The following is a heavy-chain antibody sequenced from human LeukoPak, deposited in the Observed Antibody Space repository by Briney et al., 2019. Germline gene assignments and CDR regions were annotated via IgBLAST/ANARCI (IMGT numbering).Heavy chain of an antibody. CDR1: GASLSGSY. Sequence: LETLSLTCAVYGASLSGSYWSWIRQPPGKGLEWIGEINQIGSTNYNPSLKNRVTLSVDTSKNQFSLKLSSVTAADTAVYYCARDGYYYGSGYYYYYMDVWGKGTTVTISS. V-gene: IGHV4-34*01. J-gene: IGHJ6*03. CDR2: INQIGST. D-gene: IGHD3-10*01. CDR3: ARDGYYYGSGYYYYYMDV.